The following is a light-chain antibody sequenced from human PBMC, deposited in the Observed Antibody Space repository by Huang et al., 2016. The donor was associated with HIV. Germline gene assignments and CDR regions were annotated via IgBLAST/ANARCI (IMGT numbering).Light chain of an antibody. J-gene: IGKJ2*01. Sequence: ETVLTQSPGTLALSPGERATLSCRASHSVSGRYLAWYQQKPGQAPRLLIYGASTRATGIPDMFSGSGSGTDFTLTISRLEPEDFAVYYCQQYGSSPYTFGQGTKLEI. V-gene: IGKV3-20*01. CDR1: HSVSGRY. CDR2: GAS. CDR3: QQYGSSPYT.